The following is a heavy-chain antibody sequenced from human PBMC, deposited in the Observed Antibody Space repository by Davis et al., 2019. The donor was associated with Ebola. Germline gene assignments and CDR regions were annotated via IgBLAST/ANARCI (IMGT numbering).Heavy chain of an antibody. CDR3: VKAAYRIAAIYYYGMDV. V-gene: IGHV3-30*04. D-gene: IGHD5-12*01. J-gene: IGHJ6*02. CDR2: ISYDGKER. CDR1: RFTFSSYA. Sequence: GESLKISCAASRFTFSSYAMHWVRQAPGKGLELVALISYDGKERYYADSVKGRFTISRDNSKSTLYLQMSSLRAEDTAVYYCVKAAYRIAAIYYYGMDVWGQGTTVTVSS.